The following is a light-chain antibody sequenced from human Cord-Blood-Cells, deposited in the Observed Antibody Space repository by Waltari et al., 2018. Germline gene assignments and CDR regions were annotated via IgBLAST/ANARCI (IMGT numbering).Light chain of an antibody. J-gene: IGLJ3*02. CDR2: YVS. Sequence: QSALTQPASVSGSPGQSITISCTGTSSDVGGYNYVSWYQQHPGNARKLMIYYVSNPPSGVSNRFSGSKSGNTASLTISGLQAEDEADYYCSSYTGSCTWVFGGGTKLTVL. CDR3: SSYTGSCTWV. CDR1: SSDVGGYNY. V-gene: IGLV2-14*01.